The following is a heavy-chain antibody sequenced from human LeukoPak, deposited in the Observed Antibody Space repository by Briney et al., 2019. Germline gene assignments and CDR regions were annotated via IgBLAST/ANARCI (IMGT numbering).Heavy chain of an antibody. V-gene: IGHV5-51*01. CDR2: IYPGDSDT. CDR3: ARAYYCGGGSCKLEY. Sequence: GEALKISFQGSGYRFNSYWIAWGRPMPGKGLGGMGIIYPGDSDTRYSPSFRGQITISADKSINTAYLRWSSLKASDTAMYYCARAYYCGGGSCKLEYWGQGTLVTVSS. CDR1: GYRFNSYW. J-gene: IGHJ4*02. D-gene: IGHD2-15*01.